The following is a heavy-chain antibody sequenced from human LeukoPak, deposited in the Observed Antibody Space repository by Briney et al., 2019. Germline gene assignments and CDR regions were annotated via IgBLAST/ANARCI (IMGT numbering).Heavy chain of an antibody. CDR1: GGSIEPNF. CDR3: VRDRCSSSSCYGGEVGSFDF. J-gene: IGHJ4*02. Sequence: SETLSLTCTVSGGSIEPNFWNWIRQSPGKGLEWIGNIYYNGYTNYSPSLKSRVTISVDTSKNQFFLKLTSVTAADTAVYFCVRDRCSSSSCYGGEVGSFDFWGQGSLVTVSS. D-gene: IGHD2-2*01. CDR2: IYYNGYT. V-gene: IGHV4-59*01.